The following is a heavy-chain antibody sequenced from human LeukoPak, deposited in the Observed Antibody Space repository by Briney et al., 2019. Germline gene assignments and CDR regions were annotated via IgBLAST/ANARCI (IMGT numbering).Heavy chain of an antibody. Sequence: GGSLRLSCSASGFTFSSYAMHWVRQAPGKGLEYVSAISSNGGSTYYADSVKGRFTIPRDNSKNTLYLQMSSLRAEDTAVYYCVKGPYYDILTGYSFDYWGQGTLVTVSS. CDR3: VKGPYYDILTGYSFDY. V-gene: IGHV3-64D*06. CDR2: ISSNGGST. D-gene: IGHD3-9*01. J-gene: IGHJ4*02. CDR1: GFTFSSYA.